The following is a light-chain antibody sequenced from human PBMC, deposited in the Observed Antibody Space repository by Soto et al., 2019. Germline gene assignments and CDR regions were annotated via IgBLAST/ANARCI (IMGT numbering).Light chain of an antibody. CDR1: RSHIGSYNY. Sequence: SVKTQNAYVAGSPGQSLTISCRGTRSHIGSYNYVAWYQQFPGKTLKISIYGVSSWPSGVSSRFSSSKSGNTASLTISGLQAEDEADYYCISYTGTSTSYVFGSAAKVTVL. V-gene: IGLV2-14*01. J-gene: IGLJ1*01. CDR2: GVS. CDR3: ISYTGTSTSYV.